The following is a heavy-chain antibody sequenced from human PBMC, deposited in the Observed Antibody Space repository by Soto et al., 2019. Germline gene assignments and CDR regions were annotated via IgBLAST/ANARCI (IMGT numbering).Heavy chain of an antibody. J-gene: IGHJ4*02. D-gene: IGHD6-19*01. Sequence: QVQLVQSGAEEKKPGASVKVSCKASGYTFTSYAMHWVRQAPGQRLEWMGWINAGNGNTKYSQKFQGRVTITRDTLASTAYMELSSLRSEDTAVYYCARGTRIAVAAFDYWGQGTLVTVSS. V-gene: IGHV1-3*05. CDR3: ARGTRIAVAAFDY. CDR2: INAGNGNT. CDR1: GYTFTSYA.